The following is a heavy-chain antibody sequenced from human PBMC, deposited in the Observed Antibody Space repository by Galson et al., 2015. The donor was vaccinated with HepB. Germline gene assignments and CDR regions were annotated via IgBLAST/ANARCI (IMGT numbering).Heavy chain of an antibody. V-gene: IGHV3-21*01. CDR2: ISSSSSYI. J-gene: IGHJ2*01. D-gene: IGHD3-9*01. CDR3: AGADYDILTGYYGVWYFDL. Sequence: LRLSCAASGFTFSSYSMNWVRQAPGKGLEWVSSISSSSSYIYYADSVKGRFTISRDNAKNSLYLQMNSLRAEDTAVYYCAGADYDILTGYYGVWYFDLWGRGTLVTVSS. CDR1: GFTFSSYS.